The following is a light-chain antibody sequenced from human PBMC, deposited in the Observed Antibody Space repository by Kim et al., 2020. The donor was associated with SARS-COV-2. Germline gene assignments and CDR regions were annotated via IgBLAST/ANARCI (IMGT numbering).Light chain of an antibody. V-gene: IGLV3-27*01. CDR1: VLAKKY. J-gene: IGLJ1*01. CDR3: YSAADNKGV. CDR2: KDS. Sequence: SYELTQPSSVSVSPGQTARITCSGDVLAKKYARWFQQKPGQAPVLVIYKDSERPSGIPERFSGSSSGTTVALTISRAQVEDEADYYCYSAADNKGVFGTGTKVTVL.